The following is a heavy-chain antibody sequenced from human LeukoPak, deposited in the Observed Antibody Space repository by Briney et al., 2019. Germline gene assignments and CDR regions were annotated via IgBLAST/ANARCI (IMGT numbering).Heavy chain of an antibody. Sequence: GGSLRLSCAASGFTFSSYSMNWVRQAPGKGLEWVSYISSSSTIHYADSVKGRFTISRDNAKNSLYLQMNSLRAEDTAVYYCARGSYGSGSYYNADFDYWGQGTLVTVSS. CDR1: GFTFSSYS. CDR3: ARGSYGSGSYYNADFDY. J-gene: IGHJ4*02. D-gene: IGHD3-10*01. CDR2: ISSSSTI. V-gene: IGHV3-48*01.